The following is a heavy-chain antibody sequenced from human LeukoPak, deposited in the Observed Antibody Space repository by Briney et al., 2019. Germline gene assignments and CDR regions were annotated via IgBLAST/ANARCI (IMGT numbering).Heavy chain of an antibody. Sequence: ASVKVSCKASGYTFTRYYMHWVRQASGQGLEWMGIINPSGGSTSYEQKFQGRVALTRDASTSAVYMELSSLRSEDTAVYYCARVRYSGYDLFDYWGQGTLVTVSS. CDR2: INPSGGST. D-gene: IGHD5-12*01. CDR3: ARVRYSGYDLFDY. CDR1: GYTFTRYY. J-gene: IGHJ4*02. V-gene: IGHV1-46*01.